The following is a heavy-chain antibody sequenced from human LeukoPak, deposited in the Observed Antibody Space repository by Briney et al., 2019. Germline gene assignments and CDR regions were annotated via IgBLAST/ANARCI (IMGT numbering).Heavy chain of an antibody. J-gene: IGHJ5*02. CDR3: ARGPIGGWFDP. CDR2: IYYSGST. CDR1: GGSISSSSYY. Sequence: PSETLSLTCTVSGGSISSSSYYWGWIRQPPGKGLEWIGSIYYSGSTYYNPSLKSRVTISVDTSKNQFSLKLSSVTAADTAVYYCARGPIGGWFDPWGQGTLVTVSS. D-gene: IGHD2/OR15-2a*01. V-gene: IGHV4-39*01.